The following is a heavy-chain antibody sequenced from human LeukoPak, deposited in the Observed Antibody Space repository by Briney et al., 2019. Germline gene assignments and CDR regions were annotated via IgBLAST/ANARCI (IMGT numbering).Heavy chain of an antibody. Sequence: ASVKVSCKASGYTFTSCAISWVRQAPGQGLEWMGWISAYNGNTNYAQKLQGRVTMTTDTSTSTAYMDLTSLRSDDTAVYYCARSGHRRYYYASGPDYWGQGTLVTVSS. CDR2: ISAYNGNT. CDR1: GYTFTSCA. J-gene: IGHJ4*02. CDR3: ARSGHRRYYYASGPDY. D-gene: IGHD3-10*01. V-gene: IGHV1-18*01.